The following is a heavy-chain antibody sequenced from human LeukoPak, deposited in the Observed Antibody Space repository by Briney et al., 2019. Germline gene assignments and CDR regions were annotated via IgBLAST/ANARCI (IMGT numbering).Heavy chain of an antibody. V-gene: IGHV4-38-2*02. D-gene: IGHD6-13*01. J-gene: IGHJ4*02. CDR2: IYHSGST. CDR3: ARVSIAAAVSFDY. CDR1: GYSISSGYY. Sequence: PSETLSLTCTVSGYSISSGYYWGWIRQPPGKGLEWIGSIYHSGSTYYNPSLKSRVTISVDTSKNQFSLKLSSVTAADTAVYYCARVSIAAAVSFDYWAREPWSPSPQ.